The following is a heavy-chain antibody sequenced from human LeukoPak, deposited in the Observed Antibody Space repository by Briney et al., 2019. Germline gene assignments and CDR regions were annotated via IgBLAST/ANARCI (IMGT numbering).Heavy chain of an antibody. D-gene: IGHD6-13*01. Sequence: PSETLSLTCTVSGGSISSYYWNWIRQPAGKGLEWIGRIDGSGSTNYNPSLKSRVTMSLDTFKNQFSLRLTSVTAADTAVYYCAREAAIAAPIDFWGQGARVTVSS. CDR1: GGSISSYY. J-gene: IGHJ4*02. CDR2: IDGSGST. CDR3: AREAAIAAPIDF. V-gene: IGHV4-4*07.